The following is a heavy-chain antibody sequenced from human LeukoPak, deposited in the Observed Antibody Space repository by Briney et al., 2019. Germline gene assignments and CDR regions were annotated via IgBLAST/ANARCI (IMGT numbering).Heavy chain of an antibody. Sequence: PSETLSLTCADYGGSFSGYYWSWIRQPPGKGLEWIGEINHSGSTNYNPSLKSRVTISVDTSKNQFSLKLSSVTAADTAVYYCAREKVRLGSSWYVTEYGMDVWGQGTTVTVSS. CDR2: INHSGST. J-gene: IGHJ6*02. D-gene: IGHD6-13*01. V-gene: IGHV4-34*01. CDR3: AREKVRLGSSWYVTEYGMDV. CDR1: GGSFSGYY.